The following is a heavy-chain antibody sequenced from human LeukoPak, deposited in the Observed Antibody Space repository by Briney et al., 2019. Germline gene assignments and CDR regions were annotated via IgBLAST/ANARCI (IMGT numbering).Heavy chain of an antibody. CDR3: AREELYIETGNYYDKVGGAFAI. J-gene: IGHJ3*02. D-gene: IGHD3-22*01. Sequence: PSQTLSLTCTVSGYAIISGGFSWNWIRQPPGKGLEWIGCIYDRGPAHYNPSLKSRVTISVDTSKNQFSLKLSSVTAADTAVYYCAREELYIETGNYYDKVGGAFAIWGQGTMVTVSS. V-gene: IGHV4-30-2*01. CDR2: IYDRGPA. CDR1: GYAIISGGFS.